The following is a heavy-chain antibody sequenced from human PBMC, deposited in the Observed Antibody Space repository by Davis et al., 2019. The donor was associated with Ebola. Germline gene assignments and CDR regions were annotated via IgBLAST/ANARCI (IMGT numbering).Heavy chain of an antibody. Sequence: GESLKISCAASGFTFSSYAMSWVRQAPGKGLEWVSAISGSGGSTYYADSVKGRFTISRDNSKNTLYLQMNSLRAEDSAVYYCARGERGAFDIWGQGTMVTVSS. V-gene: IGHV3-23*01. CDR1: GFTFSSYA. CDR2: ISGSGGST. J-gene: IGHJ3*02. CDR3: ARGERGAFDI.